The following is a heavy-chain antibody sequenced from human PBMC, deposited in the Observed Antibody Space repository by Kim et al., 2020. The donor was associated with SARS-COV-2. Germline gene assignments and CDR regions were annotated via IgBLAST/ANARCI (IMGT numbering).Heavy chain of an antibody. CDR2: IIPIFGTA. V-gene: IGHV1-69*06. CDR3: ARVVGYCSGGSCFVAWFDP. CDR1: GGTFSSYA. J-gene: IGHJ5*02. D-gene: IGHD2-15*01. Sequence: SVKVSCKASGGTFSSYAISWVRQAPGQGLEWMGGIIPIFGTANYAQKFQGRVTITADKSTSTAYMELSSLRSEDTAVYYCARVVGYCSGGSCFVAWFDPWGQGTLVTVSS.